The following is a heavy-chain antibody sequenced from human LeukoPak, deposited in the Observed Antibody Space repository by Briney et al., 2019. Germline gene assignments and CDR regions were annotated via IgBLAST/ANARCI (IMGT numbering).Heavy chain of an antibody. J-gene: IGHJ5*02. CDR1: GFTLSSYS. D-gene: IGHD4-11*01. Sequence: GGSLRLSCAASGFTLSSYSMNWVRQAPGKGLEWVSSISGSASMTEYADSVKGRFTISRDNSKNMLYLQMNSLRAEDTAVYYCARIQLWFDPWGQGTLVTVSS. CDR3: ARIQLWFDP. V-gene: IGHV3-23*01. CDR2: ISGSASMT.